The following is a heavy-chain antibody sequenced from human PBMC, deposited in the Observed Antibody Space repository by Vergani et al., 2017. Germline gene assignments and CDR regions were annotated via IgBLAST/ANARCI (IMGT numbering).Heavy chain of an antibody. CDR3: ARGRRDGYNWSYWYFDL. V-gene: IGHV3-74*02. CDR1: GFTFDDYT. J-gene: IGHJ2*01. CDR2: INSDVSST. D-gene: IGHD5-24*01. Sequence: EVQLVESGGVVVQPGGSLRLSCAASGFTFDDYTMHWVRQAPGKGLVWVSRINSDVSSTSYADSVKGRFTISRDNAKNTLYLQMNSLRAEDTAVYYCARGRRDGYNWSYWYFDLWGRGTLVTVSS.